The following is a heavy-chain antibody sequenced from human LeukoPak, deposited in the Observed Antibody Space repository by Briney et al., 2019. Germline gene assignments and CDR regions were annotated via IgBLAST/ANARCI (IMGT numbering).Heavy chain of an antibody. CDR2: INHSGST. Sequence: SETLSLTCAVYGGSFSGYYWSWIRQPPGKGLEWIGEINHSGSTNYNPSLKSRVTISVDTSKNQFSLKLSSVTAADTAVYYCARKQSRYFWFDPWGQGTLVTASS. CDR3: ARKQSRYFWFDP. D-gene: IGHD3-9*01. V-gene: IGHV4-34*01. CDR1: GGSFSGYY. J-gene: IGHJ5*02.